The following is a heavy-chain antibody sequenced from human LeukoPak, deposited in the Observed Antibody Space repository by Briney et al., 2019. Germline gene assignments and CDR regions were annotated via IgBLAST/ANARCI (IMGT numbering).Heavy chain of an antibody. CDR2: ISPTGSTT. D-gene: IGHD1-26*01. J-gene: IGHJ3*02. Sequence: GGSLRLSCTASGFSFSGHWMHWARQLPGKGLVWVSRISPTGSTTSYADSVKGRFTVSRDNAKNSLYLQMNSLRVEDTAMYYCARDNSRVGATGTCDIWGQGTLLTVSS. CDR3: ARDNSRVGATGTCDI. CDR1: GFSFSGHW. V-gene: IGHV3-74*01.